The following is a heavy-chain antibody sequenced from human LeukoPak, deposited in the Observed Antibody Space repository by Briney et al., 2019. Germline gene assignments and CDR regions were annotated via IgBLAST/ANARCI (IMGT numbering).Heavy chain of an antibody. CDR2: IKQDGSEK. Sequence: PGGSLRLSCAPSGFTFSSYWMSWVRQAPGKGLEWVANIKQDGSEKYYVDSVKGRFTISRDNAKNSLYLQMNSLRAEDTAVYYCARDVVRTGAFDIWGQGTMVTVSS. CDR1: GFTFSSYW. J-gene: IGHJ3*02. CDR3: ARDVVRTGAFDI. V-gene: IGHV3-7*01.